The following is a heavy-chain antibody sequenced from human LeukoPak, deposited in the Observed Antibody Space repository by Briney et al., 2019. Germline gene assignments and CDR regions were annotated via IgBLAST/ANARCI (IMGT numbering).Heavy chain of an antibody. CDR1: GGSISSSSYY. J-gene: IGHJ3*02. D-gene: IGHD5-12*01. CDR3: ARDDSGYDSAFDI. CDR2: IYYSGST. Sequence: SETLSLTCTVSGGSISSSSYYWGWIRQPPGKGLEWIGSIYYSGSTYYNPSLKSRVTISVDTSKNQFSLKLSSVTAADTAVYYCARDDSGYDSAFDIWGQGTMVTVSS. V-gene: IGHV4-39*07.